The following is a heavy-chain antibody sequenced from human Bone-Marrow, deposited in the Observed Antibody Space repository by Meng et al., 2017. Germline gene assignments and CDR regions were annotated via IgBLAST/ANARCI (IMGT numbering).Heavy chain of an antibody. V-gene: IGHV3-74*01. CDR2: IVPDGGIT. J-gene: IGHJ6*02. CDR1: GFNFGDYI. Sequence: GESLKISCGASGFNFGDYIMHWVRQSPGRGLEWISRIVPDGGITTYADSVKGRFTVSRDNAKNTLYLQMNSLRADDTAVYYCARGHEALYYYGMDVWGQGTTVTVSS. CDR3: ARGHEALYYYGMDV.